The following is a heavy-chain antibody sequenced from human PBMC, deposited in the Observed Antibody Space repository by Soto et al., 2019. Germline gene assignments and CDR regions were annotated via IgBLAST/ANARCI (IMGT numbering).Heavy chain of an antibody. CDR2: IYYSGST. V-gene: IGHV4-61*01. D-gene: IGHD3-22*01. CDR3: ARDGLDSSGMYYFDY. Sequence: SETLSLTCTVSGGSVSSGSYYWSWIRQPPGKGLEWIGYIYYSGSTNYNPSLKSRVTISVDTSKNQFSLKLSSVTAADTAVYYCARDGLDSSGMYYFDYWGQGTLVTVSS. CDR1: GGSVSSGSYY. J-gene: IGHJ4*02.